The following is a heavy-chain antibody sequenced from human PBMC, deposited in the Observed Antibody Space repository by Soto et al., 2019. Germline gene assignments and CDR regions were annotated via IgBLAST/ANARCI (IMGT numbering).Heavy chain of an antibody. CDR3: AKSSQLETYFDY. Sequence: EVQLLESGGGLVQPGGSLRLSCAASGFTFSSYAMSWVRQAPGKGLEWVSAISGSGGSTYYADSVKGRFTISRDNSNNTLYLPMNSLPAEDTAVYYCAKSSQLETYFDYWGQGSLVTVSS. J-gene: IGHJ4*02. D-gene: IGHD3-3*01. CDR2: ISGSGGST. CDR1: GFTFSSYA. V-gene: IGHV3-23*01.